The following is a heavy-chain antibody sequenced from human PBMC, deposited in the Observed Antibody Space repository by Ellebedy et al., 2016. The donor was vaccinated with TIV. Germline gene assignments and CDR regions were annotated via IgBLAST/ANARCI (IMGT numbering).Heavy chain of an antibody. Sequence: PGGSLRPSCAASGFTFSHYFMHWVRQAPGKGLEYVSSISGNGDMSHYANSVKGRFTISRDNSKNTLYLQMGSLRVDDMAVYYCARDRLGGYGFDPWGQGTLVTVSS. CDR3: ARDRLGGYGFDP. CDR1: GFTFSHYF. CDR2: ISGNGDMS. V-gene: IGHV3-64*01. D-gene: IGHD5-12*01. J-gene: IGHJ5*02.